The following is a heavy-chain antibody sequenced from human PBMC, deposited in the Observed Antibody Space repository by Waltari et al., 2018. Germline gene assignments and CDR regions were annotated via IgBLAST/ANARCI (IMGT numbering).Heavy chain of an antibody. CDR3: AREYNYFDF. J-gene: IGHJ4*02. D-gene: IGHD1-20*01. CDR1: GYTFNAYA. V-gene: IGHV1-18*01. Sequence: QMHLIQSAAEVKQPGASVKVSCKASGYTFNAYALSWVRQAPGQGLEWMGWISAYNGDTNYAQKFQGRVTMTTDTSTNTAYMELKNLRSDDTAVYYCAREYNYFDFWGQGSLVTVSS. CDR2: ISAYNGDT.